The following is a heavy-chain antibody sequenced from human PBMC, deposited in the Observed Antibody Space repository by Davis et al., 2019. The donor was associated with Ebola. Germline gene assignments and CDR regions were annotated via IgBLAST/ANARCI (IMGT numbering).Heavy chain of an antibody. CDR3: ARGRGYSWFDP. CDR1: GGSFNGYY. V-gene: IGHV4-34*01. Sequence: MPSETLSLTCAVYGGSFNGYYWNWIRQPPGKGLEWIGEINHSGSTNYNPSLKNRVTISADTSKNQYSLKLTSVTAADTALYYCARGRGYSWFDPWGQGTLVTVSS. J-gene: IGHJ5*02. D-gene: IGHD5-12*01. CDR2: INHSGST.